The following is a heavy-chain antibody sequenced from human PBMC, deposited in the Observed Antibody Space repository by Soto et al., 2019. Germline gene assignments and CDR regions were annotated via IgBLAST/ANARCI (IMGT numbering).Heavy chain of an antibody. CDR3: ARDYDSSGHYHGPFDY. J-gene: IGHJ4*02. V-gene: IGHV3-33*01. CDR2: IWNDGSNK. D-gene: IGHD3-22*01. Sequence: PGGSLRLSCAASGFTFSTYGMHWVRQAPGEGLEWVAVIWNDGSNKYYADSVKGRFTISRDNSSNTLYLQMNSMRAEDTALYYCARDYDSSGHYHGPFDYWGQGTPVTVSS. CDR1: GFTFSTYG.